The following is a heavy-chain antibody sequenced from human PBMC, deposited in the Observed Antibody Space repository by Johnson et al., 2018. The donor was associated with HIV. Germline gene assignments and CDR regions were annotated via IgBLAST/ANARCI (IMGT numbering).Heavy chain of an antibody. D-gene: IGHD5-24*01. CDR2: INWHGGST. CDR3: ARDQYDRGDGAFDI. V-gene: IGHV3-20*04. J-gene: IGHJ3*02. CDR1: GFTFDDYG. Sequence: VQLVEFGGGVVRLGGSLRLSCEASGFTFDDYGMSWVRQVPGQGLAWVSGINWHGGSTGYADSMRGRVTISRENSRHTLYLLMNSLRPEDTAVYYCARDQYDRGDGAFDIWGQGTMVTVSS.